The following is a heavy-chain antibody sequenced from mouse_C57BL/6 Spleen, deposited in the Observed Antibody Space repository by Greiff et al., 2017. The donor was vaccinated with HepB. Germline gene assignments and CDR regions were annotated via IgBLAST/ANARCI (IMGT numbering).Heavy chain of an antibody. D-gene: IGHD2-2*01. Sequence: VQLQQPGAELVKPGASVKLSCKASGYTFTSYWMHWVKQRPGRGLEWIGRIDPNSGGTKYNEKFKSKATLTVDKPSSPAYMQLSSLTSEDSAVYYCARDYGYDYELYYYAMDYWGQGTSVTVSS. J-gene: IGHJ4*01. CDR2: IDPNSGGT. CDR1: GYTFTSYW. V-gene: IGHV1-72*01. CDR3: ARDYGYDYELYYYAMDY.